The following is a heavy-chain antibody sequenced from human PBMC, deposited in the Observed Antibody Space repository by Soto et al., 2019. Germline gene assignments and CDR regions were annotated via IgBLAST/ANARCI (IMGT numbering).Heavy chain of an antibody. CDR3: ARRPTARAS. CDR2: IGASGGDT. J-gene: IGHJ5*02. CDR1: GFTFATYA. Sequence: EAQMLESGGGSVQPGGSLRFSCAAPGFTFATYALAWVRQSPGKGLEWVSSIGASGGDTWYADSVKGRFTISRDNSKNTLYLQMNSLRAEDTAVYYCARRPTARASWGQGTLVTVSS. V-gene: IGHV3-23*01. D-gene: IGHD1-1*01.